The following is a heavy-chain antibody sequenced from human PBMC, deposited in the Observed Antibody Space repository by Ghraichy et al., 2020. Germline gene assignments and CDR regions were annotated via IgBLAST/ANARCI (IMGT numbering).Heavy chain of an antibody. CDR3: ARGTYGDYDRGAFDI. V-gene: IGHV3-64*02. CDR2: ISSNGGST. CDR1: GFTFSSYA. D-gene: IGHD4-17*01. J-gene: IGHJ3*02. Sequence: GGSLRLSCAASGFTFSSYAMHWVRQAPGKGLEYVSAISSNGGSTYYAESVKGRFTISRDNSKNTLYLQMGSLRAEDMAVYYCARGTYGDYDRGAFDIWGQGKRVTVSS.